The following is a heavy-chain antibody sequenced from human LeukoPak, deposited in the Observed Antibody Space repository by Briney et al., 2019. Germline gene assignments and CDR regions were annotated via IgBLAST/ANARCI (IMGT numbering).Heavy chain of an antibody. Sequence: GASVKVSCKASGYTFTSYDINWVRQATGQGLEWMGWMNPNSGNTGYAQKFQGRVTMTRNTSISTAYMELSSLRSEDTAVYYCGRHTSMGVPLDILEKWFDTWGQGTLVTVSS. CDR3: GRHTSMGVPLDILEKWFDT. CDR2: MNPNSGNT. V-gene: IGHV1-8*01. D-gene: IGHD2/OR15-2a*01. CDR1: GYTFTSYD. J-gene: IGHJ5*02.